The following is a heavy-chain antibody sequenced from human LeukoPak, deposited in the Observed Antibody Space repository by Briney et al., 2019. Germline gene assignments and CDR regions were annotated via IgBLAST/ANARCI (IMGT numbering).Heavy chain of an antibody. CDR2: IYYSGST. J-gene: IGHJ4*02. CDR3: ARGGKWELPLDY. D-gene: IGHD1-26*01. V-gene: IGHV4-59*01. CDR1: GGSISSYY. Sequence: SETLSLTCTVSGGSISSYYWSWVRQPPGKGLEWIGYIYYSGSTNYNPFLKSRVTISVDTSKNQFSLKLSSVTAADTAVYYCARGGKWELPLDYWGQGTLVTVSS.